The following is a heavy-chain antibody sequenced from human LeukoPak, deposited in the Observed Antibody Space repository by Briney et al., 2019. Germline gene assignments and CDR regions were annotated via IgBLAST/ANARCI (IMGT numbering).Heavy chain of an antibody. CDR3: AKDPLSIVGATHFDY. D-gene: IGHD1-26*01. CDR2: ISYDGSNK. J-gene: IGHJ4*02. CDR1: GFTFSSYG. V-gene: IGHV3-30*18. Sequence: GGSLRLSCAASGFTFSSYGMQWVRQAPGKGLEWVAVISYDGSNKYYADSVKGRFTISRDNSKNTLYLQMNSLRAEDTAVYYCAKDPLSIVGATHFDYWGQGTLVTVSS.